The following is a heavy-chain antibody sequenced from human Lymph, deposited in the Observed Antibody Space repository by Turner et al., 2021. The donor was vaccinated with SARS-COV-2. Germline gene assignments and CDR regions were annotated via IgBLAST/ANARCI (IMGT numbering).Heavy chain of an antibody. Sequence: SCKASGGTFSSYAISWVRQAPGQGLEWMGGIIPIFGTGNYAQKFQGRVTITADESTSTAYMELSSLRSEDTAVYYCASDTAVAGILGAFDIWGQGTMVTVSS. CDR1: GGTFSSYA. CDR3: ASDTAVAGILGAFDI. V-gene: IGHV1-69*01. D-gene: IGHD6-19*01. J-gene: IGHJ3*02. CDR2: IIPIFGTG.